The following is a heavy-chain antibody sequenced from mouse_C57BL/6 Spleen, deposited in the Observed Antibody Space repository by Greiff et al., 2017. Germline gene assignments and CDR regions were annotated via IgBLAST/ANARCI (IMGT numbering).Heavy chain of an antibody. CDR2: IWSDGST. D-gene: IGHD1-1*02. CDR1: GFSLTSYG. J-gene: IGHJ4*01. V-gene: IGHV2-6-1*01. Sequence: VMLVESGPGLVAPSQSLSITCTVSGFSLTSYGVHWVRQPPGKGLEWLVVIWSDGSTTYNSALKSRLSISKDNSKSQVFLKMNSLQTDDTAMYYCARHEGLWYYAMDYWGQGTSVTVSS. CDR3: ARHEGLWYYAMDY.